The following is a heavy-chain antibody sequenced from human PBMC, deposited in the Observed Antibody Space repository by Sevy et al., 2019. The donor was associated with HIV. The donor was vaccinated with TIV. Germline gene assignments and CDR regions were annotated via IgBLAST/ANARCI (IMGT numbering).Heavy chain of an antibody. Sequence: SETLSLTCTVSGGSISSGGYYWSWIRQHPGKGLEWIGYIYYSGSTYYNPSLKSRVTISADTSKNQFSLKLSSVTAADTAVYYCARGTRDCSGGSCFHRRNYYYYMDVWGKGTTVTVSS. J-gene: IGHJ6*03. CDR1: GGSISSGGYY. CDR2: IYYSGST. V-gene: IGHV4-31*03. D-gene: IGHD2-15*01. CDR3: ARGTRDCSGGSCFHRRNYYYYMDV.